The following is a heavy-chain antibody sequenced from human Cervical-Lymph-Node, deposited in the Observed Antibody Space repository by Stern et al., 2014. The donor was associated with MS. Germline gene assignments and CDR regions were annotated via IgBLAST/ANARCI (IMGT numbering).Heavy chain of an antibody. D-gene: IGHD2-2*01. J-gene: IGHJ6*02. V-gene: IGHV3-74*03. CDR2: INGDGTTT. CDR3: ARASAPYGMDV. Sequence: EDQLVESGGGLVQPGGSLRLSCAASGFAFSRYWMHWVRHAPGKGLGWVSRINGDGTTTTYADSVKGRMTISKDNAKNMLYLQMDSLSAEDTAVYFCARASAPYGMDVWGPGTTVTVSS. CDR1: GFAFSRYW.